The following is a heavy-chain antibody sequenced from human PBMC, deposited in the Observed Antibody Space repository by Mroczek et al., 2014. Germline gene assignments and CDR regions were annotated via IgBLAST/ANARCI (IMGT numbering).Heavy chain of an antibody. J-gene: IGHJ6*02. CDR1: GFTFSSYW. CDR2: IKQDGSEK. V-gene: IGHV3-7*01. D-gene: IGHD6-13*01. CDR3: ARVVGXSSWKGLDYYYGMDV. Sequence: EVQLLETGGGLVQPGGSLRLSCAASGFTFSSYWMSWVRQAPGKGLEWVANIKQDGSEKYYVDSVKGRSTISRDNAKNSLYLQMNSLRAEDTAVYYXARVVGXSSWKGLDYYYGMDVVGPRDHGH.